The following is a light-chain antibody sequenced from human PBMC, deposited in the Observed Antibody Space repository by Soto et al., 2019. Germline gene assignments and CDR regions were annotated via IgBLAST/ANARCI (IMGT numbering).Light chain of an antibody. CDR3: CSYAGSSTWV. CDR1: SSDVGSYNL. Sequence: HSALTQPASVSGSPGQSITISCTGTSSDVGSYNLVSWYQQHPGKAPKLMIHEGSKRPSGVSNRFSGSKSGNTASLTISGLQAEVEADYYCCSYAGSSTWVFGGGTKVIVL. J-gene: IGLJ3*02. CDR2: EGS. V-gene: IGLV2-23*01.